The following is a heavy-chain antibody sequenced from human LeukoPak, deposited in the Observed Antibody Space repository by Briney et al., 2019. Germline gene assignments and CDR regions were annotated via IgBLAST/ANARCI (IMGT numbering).Heavy chain of an antibody. D-gene: IGHD3-10*01. CDR3: AASITMFDY. V-gene: IGHV3-7*02. CDR2: ITEDGCVK. CDR1: GFTFSRDW. Sequence: GGALRLSCAASGFTFSRDWMSWVREAPGKGLEWVGNITEDGCVKYYGESVKGRFTISRDNAKNSLYLQMNSLRAEDTAEYYCAASITMFDYWGQGTLVTVSS. J-gene: IGHJ4*02.